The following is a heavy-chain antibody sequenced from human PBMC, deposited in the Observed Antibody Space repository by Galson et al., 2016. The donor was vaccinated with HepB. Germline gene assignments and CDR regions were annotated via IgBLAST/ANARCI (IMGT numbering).Heavy chain of an antibody. J-gene: IGHJ6*02. CDR3: ARASPGMDV. Sequence: SLRLSCAASGFTFSSFTMDWVRQAPGKGLEWVSCIGGVSVTYIYYADSVKGRFTISRDNAKNSLYLQMNSLGAEDTAVYYCARASPGMDVWGQGTTVTVSS. CDR1: GFTFSSFT. V-gene: IGHV3-21*01. CDR2: IGGVSVTYI.